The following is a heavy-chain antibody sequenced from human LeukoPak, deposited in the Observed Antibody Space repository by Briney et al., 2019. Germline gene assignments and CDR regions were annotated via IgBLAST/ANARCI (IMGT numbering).Heavy chain of an antibody. J-gene: IGHJ4*02. V-gene: IGHV1-18*01. CDR2: ISAYNGNT. CDR3: ARMGYSGGWYFSVYNFDY. Sequence: ASVKVSCKASGYTFTSYGISWVRQAPGQGLEWMGWISAYNGNTNYAQKLQGRVTMTTDTSTSTAYMELRSLRSDDTAVYYCARMGYSGGWYFSVYNFDYWGQGTLVTVSS. CDR1: GYTFTSYG. D-gene: IGHD6-19*01.